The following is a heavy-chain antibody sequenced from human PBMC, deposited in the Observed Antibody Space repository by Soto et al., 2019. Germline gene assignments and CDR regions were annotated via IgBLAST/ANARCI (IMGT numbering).Heavy chain of an antibody. CDR2: IYYRGST. J-gene: IGHJ4*02. D-gene: IGHD1-26*01. CDR1: GGYIRSGDNY. Sequence: SETLSLTCTVAGGYIRSGDNYWSWLRQTPGKGLEWIGYIYYRGSTYYNQSLKSRVTISVDTSMNQFSLTLTSVTAADTAVYYCARDPARGGGSYLGYFDYWGQGTPVTVSS. V-gene: IGHV4-30-4*01. CDR3: ARDPARGGGSYLGYFDY.